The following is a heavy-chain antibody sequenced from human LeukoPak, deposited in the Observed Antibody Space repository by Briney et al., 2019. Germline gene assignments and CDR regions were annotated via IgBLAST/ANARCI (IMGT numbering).Heavy chain of an antibody. D-gene: IGHD3-9*01. J-gene: IGHJ4*02. CDR2: ISAYNGNT. Sequence: ASVKVSCKASGYTFTSYGISWVRQAPGQGLEWMGWISAYNGNTNYAQKLQGRVTMTEDTSTDTAYMELSSLRSEDTAVYYCATAPGKLRYFDWLLPPHYWGQGTLVTVSS. V-gene: IGHV1-18*01. CDR3: ATAPGKLRYFDWLLPPHY. CDR1: GYTFTSYG.